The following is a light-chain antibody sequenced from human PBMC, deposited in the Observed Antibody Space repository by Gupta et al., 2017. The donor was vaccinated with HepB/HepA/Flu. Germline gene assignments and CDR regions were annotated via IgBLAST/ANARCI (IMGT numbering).Light chain of an antibody. V-gene: IGLV1-44*01. CDR2: SNN. CDR1: SSNIGSNT. J-gene: IGLJ3*02. CDR3: AAWDDSLNGWV. Sequence: QSVLTQPPSASGTPGQRVTISCSGSSSNIGSNTVNWYQQLPGTAPNLLMYSNNRRPSGVPDRFSGSKSGTSASLAISGLQAEDEADYYCAAWDDSLNGWVFGGGTKLTVL.